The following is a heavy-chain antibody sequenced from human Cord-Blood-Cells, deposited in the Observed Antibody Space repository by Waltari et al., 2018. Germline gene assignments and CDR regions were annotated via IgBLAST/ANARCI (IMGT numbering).Heavy chain of an antibody. D-gene: IGHD7-27*01. J-gene: IGHJ4*02. CDR2: IYYSGPT. CDR3: ARAPQTGEALYYFDY. V-gene: IGHV4-39*07. CDR1: GGSISSSSYY. Sequence: QLQLQESGPGLVKPSETLSLTCTVSGGSISSSSYYWGWIRQPPGKGLEWIGSIYYSGPTYYNPSVKRRRTIAADTSKNHFSTKRRSVTAATTHVDYCARAPQTGEALYYFDYWGQGTLVTVSS.